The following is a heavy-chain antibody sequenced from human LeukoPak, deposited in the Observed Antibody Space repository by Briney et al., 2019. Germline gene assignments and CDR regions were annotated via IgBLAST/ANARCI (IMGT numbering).Heavy chain of an antibody. CDR2: INSDGSST. D-gene: IGHD3-10*01. Sequence: GGSLRLSCAASGFTFSSYWMHWVRQAPRKGLVWVSRINSDGSSTSYADSVKGRFTISRDNAKNTLYLQMNSLRAEDTAVYYCARGPGAIDAFDIWGQGTMVTVSS. J-gene: IGHJ3*02. CDR3: ARGPGAIDAFDI. V-gene: IGHV3-74*01. CDR1: GFTFSSYW.